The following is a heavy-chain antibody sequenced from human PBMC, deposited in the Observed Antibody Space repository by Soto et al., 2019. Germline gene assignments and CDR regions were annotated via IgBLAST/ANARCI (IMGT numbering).Heavy chain of an antibody. CDR1: GYTFTSYG. CDR3: ARDRVYCSGGSCYSEWFDP. V-gene: IGHV1-18*01. CDR2: ISAYNGNT. J-gene: IGHJ5*02. D-gene: IGHD2-15*01. Sequence: QVQLVQSGAEVKKPGASVKVSCKASGYTFTSYGISWVRQAPGQGLEWMGWISAYNGNTNYAQKLQGRVTMTTDTSTSTAYMELRSLRSDDTAVHYCARDRVYCSGGSCYSEWFDPWGQGTLVTVSS.